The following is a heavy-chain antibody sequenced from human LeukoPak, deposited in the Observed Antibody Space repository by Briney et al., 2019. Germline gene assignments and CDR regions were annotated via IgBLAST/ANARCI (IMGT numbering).Heavy chain of an antibody. D-gene: IGHD1-26*01. CDR2: IYYSGST. CDR1: GGSISSYY. V-gene: IGHV4-59*01. J-gene: IGHJ4*02. Sequence: KASETLSLTCTVSGGSISSYYWSWIRQPPGKGLEWIGYIYYSGSTNYNPSLKSRVTISVDTSKNQFSLKLSSVTAADTAVYYCAKDLLSGSYTYYFDYWGQGTLVTVSS. CDR3: AKDLLSGSYTYYFDY.